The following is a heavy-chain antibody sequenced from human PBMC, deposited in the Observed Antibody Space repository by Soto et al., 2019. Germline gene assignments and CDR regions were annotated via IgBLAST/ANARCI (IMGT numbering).Heavy chain of an antibody. J-gene: IGHJ4*02. CDR3: ARFLGYCSGGSCYYFDY. D-gene: IGHD2-15*01. CDR1: GGSISSYY. CDR2: IYYSGST. V-gene: IGHV4-59*01. Sequence: QVQLQESGPGLVKPSETLSLICTVSGGSISSYYWSWIRQPPGKGLEWIGYIYYSGSTNYNPSLKSRVTISVDTSKNQFSLKLSSVTAADTAVYYCARFLGYCSGGSCYYFDYWGQGTLVTVSS.